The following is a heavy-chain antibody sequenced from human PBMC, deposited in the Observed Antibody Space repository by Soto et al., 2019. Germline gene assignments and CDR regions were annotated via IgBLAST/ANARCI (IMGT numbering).Heavy chain of an antibody. J-gene: IGHJ6*02. CDR3: ARDRNGKWLRPEYYYYYGMDV. D-gene: IGHD5-12*01. CDR1: GYTFTSYG. Sequence: ASVKVSCKASGYTFTSYGISWVRQAPGQGLERMGWISAYNGNTNYAQKLQGRVTMTTDTSTSTAYMELRSLRSDDTAVYYCARDRNGKWLRPEYYYYYGMDVWGQGTTVTVSS. V-gene: IGHV1-18*04. CDR2: ISAYNGNT.